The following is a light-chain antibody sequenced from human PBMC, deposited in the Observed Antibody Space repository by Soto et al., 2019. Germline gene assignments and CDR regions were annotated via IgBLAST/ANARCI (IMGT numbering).Light chain of an antibody. CDR3: QQRSNWPGVT. CDR2: GAA. V-gene: IGKV3-11*01. CDR1: RSVISS. J-gene: IGKJ3*01. Sequence: EIVMTQSPSTQSVSTGARATLSCMASRSVISSLAWYQQQPGQAPRLLIYGAATRATGIPARFSGSGSGTDFALTISSLEPEDFAVYYCQQRSNWPGVTFGPGTKVDI.